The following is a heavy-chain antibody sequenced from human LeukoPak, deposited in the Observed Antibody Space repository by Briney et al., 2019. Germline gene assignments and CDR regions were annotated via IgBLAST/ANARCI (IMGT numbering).Heavy chain of an antibody. V-gene: IGHV3-21*01. CDR1: GFTFSSYS. CDR2: ISSSSSYI. J-gene: IGHJ3*02. D-gene: IGHD4-17*01. CDR3: AGIYGDYAQGAFDI. Sequence: GGSLRLSCAASGFTFSSYSMNWVRQAPGKGLEWVSSISSSSSYIYYADSVKGRFTISRDNAKNSLYLQMNSLRAEDTAVYYCAGIYGDYAQGAFDIWGQGTMVPVSS.